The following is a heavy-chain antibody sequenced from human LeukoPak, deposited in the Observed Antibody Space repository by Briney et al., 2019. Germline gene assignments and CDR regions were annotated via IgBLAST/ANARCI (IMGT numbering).Heavy chain of an antibody. CDR3: ARGFTLVTGMDV. CDR2: INHSGST. V-gene: IGHV4-34*01. J-gene: IGHJ6*02. CDR1: GGSISSYY. D-gene: IGHD5-18*01. Sequence: SETLSLTCTVSGGSISSYYWNWIRQPPGKGLEWIGEINHSGSTNYNPSLKSRVTISVDTSKNQFSLKLSSVTAADTAVYYCARGFTLVTGMDVWGQGTTVTVSS.